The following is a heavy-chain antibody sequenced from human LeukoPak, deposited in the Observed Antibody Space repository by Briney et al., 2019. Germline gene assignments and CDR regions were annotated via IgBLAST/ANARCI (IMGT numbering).Heavy chain of an antibody. V-gene: IGHV4-59*01. Sequence: PSETLSLTCAVYGGFFSGYYWSWIRQPPGKGLEWIGYIYYSGSTNYNPSLKSRVTISVDTSKNQFSLKLSSVTAADTAVYYCARRGYYYDSSPHFDYWGQGTLVTVSS. CDR2: IYYSGST. D-gene: IGHD3-22*01. CDR1: GGFFSGYY. J-gene: IGHJ4*02. CDR3: ARRGYYYDSSPHFDY.